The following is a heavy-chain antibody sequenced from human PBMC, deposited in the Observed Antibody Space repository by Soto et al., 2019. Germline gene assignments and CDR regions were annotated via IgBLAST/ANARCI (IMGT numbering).Heavy chain of an antibody. CDR2: IYYDGRNK. Sequence: QVXLVXXXGGVVXPGXXXXLXXAXXXFTXXTYGMHWXXXAPGKGLEWVAVIYYDGRNKYYADSVKGRVTISXXXXXXXXXLQMNSLRVEDTAVYYCARDLGELWPSVGGYWGQXTLVTVSS. D-gene: IGHD1-26*01. CDR1: XFTXXTYG. CDR3: ARDLGELWPSVGGY. J-gene: IGHJ4*02. V-gene: IGHV3-33*01.